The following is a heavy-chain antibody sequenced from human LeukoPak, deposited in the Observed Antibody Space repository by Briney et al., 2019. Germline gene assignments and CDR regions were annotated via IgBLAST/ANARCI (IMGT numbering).Heavy chain of an antibody. CDR2: IWYDGSNK. J-gene: IGHJ4*02. CDR1: EFTFNIYD. D-gene: IGHD6-13*01. V-gene: IGHV3-33*01. Sequence: GGPLRLSCAASEFTFNIYDMLWVRQAPGKGLEWVAVIWYDGSNKYYADSVKGRFTISRDNSKNTLYLQMNSLRAEDTAVYYCARDAVYSSSWQYYWGQGTLVTVSS. CDR3: ARDAVYSSSWQYY.